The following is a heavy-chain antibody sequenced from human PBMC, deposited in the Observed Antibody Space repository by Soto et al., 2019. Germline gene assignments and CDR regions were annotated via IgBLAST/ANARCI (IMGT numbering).Heavy chain of an antibody. CDR2: SNAGNGNT. J-gene: IGHJ4*02. CDR1: GYTFTSYA. V-gene: IGHV1-3*05. Sequence: QVQLVQAGAEEKKPGASVKVSCKASGYTFTSYAMHWVRQAPGQRLEWMGWSNAGNGNTKYSEKFQGRVTITRDATASTAYMELSSLRSQDTAVYYCAGAWVGVTAPDYWGQGTLVTVSS. CDR3: AGAWVGVTAPDY. D-gene: IGHD2-21*02.